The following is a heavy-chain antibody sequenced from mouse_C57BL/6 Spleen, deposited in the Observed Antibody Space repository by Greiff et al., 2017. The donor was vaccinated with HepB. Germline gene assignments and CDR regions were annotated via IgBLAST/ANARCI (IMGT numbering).Heavy chain of an antibody. CDR3: ARKAH. CDR2: IDPSDSYT. J-gene: IGHJ2*01. Sequence: QVQLQQPGAELVRPGTSVKLSCKASGYTFTSYWMHWVKQRPGQGLEWIGVIDPSDSYTNYNQKFKGKATLTVDTSSSTADMQLSSLTSEDSAVYYCARKAHWGQGTTLTVSS. CDR1: GYTFTSYW. V-gene: IGHV1-59*01.